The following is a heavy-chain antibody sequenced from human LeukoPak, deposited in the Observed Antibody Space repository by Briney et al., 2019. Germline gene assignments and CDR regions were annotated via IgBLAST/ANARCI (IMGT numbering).Heavy chain of an antibody. Sequence: PSETLSLTCTVSGGSISSSSYYWGWIRQPPGKGLEWIGSIYYSGSTYYNPSLKSRVTISVDTSKNQFSLKLSSVTAADTAVYYCARQTGTFYYYYYMDVWGKGNTVTVSS. CDR1: GGSISSSSYY. J-gene: IGHJ6*03. CDR3: ARQTGTFYYYYYMDV. V-gene: IGHV4-39*01. D-gene: IGHD1-7*01. CDR2: IYYSGST.